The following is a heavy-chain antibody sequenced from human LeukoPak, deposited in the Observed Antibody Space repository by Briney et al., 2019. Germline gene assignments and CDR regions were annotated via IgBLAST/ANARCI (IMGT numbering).Heavy chain of an antibody. Sequence: GESLKISCKGSGYTFTNYWIGWVRQMPRKGLEWMGIICPGDSDTSYSPSFQGQVTISADKSITTAYLHWSSLKASDTAMYYCARGSTATRSVYIYWGQGTLVTVSS. D-gene: IGHD2-15*01. J-gene: IGHJ4*02. V-gene: IGHV5-51*01. CDR3: ARGSTATRSVYIY. CDR1: GYTFTNYW. CDR2: ICPGDSDT.